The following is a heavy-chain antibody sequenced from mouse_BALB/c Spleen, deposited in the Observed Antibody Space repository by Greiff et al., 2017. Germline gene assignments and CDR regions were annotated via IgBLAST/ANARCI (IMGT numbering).Heavy chain of an antibody. CDR1: GYSITSGYY. CDR3: ASPRTTAKGLAY. V-gene: IGHV3-6*02. J-gene: IGHJ3*01. CDR2: ISYDGSN. Sequence: ESGPGLVKPSQSLSLTCSVTGYSITSGYYWNWIRQFPGNKLEWMGYISYDGSNNYNPSLKNRISITRDTSKNQFFLKLNSVTTEDTATYYCASPRTTAKGLAYWGQGTLVTVSA. D-gene: IGHD1-2*01.